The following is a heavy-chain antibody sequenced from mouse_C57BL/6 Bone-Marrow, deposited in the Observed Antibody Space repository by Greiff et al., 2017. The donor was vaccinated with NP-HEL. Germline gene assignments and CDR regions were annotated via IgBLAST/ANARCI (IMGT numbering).Heavy chain of an antibody. CDR2: INPSTGGT. J-gene: IGHJ1*03. D-gene: IGHD2-2*01. V-gene: IGHV1-42*01. CDR3: ARRGYSYCYFDV. CDR1: GYSFTGYY. Sequence: VQLKESGPELVKPGASVKISCKASGYSFTGYYMNWVKQSPEKSLEWIGEINPSTGGTTYNQKFKAKATLTVDKSSSTAYMQLKSLTSEDSAVYYCARRGYSYCYFDVWGTGTTVTVSS.